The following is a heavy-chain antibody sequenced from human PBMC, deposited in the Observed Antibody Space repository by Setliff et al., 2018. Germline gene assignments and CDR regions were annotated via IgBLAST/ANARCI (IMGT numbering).Heavy chain of an antibody. CDR1: GGTFSSYA. V-gene: IGHV1-69*06. J-gene: IGHJ3*02. CDR3: ARRASYSGSFDAFDI. Sequence: ASVNVSCKASGGTFSSYAISWVRQAPGQGLEWMGGIIPIFGTANYAQEFQGRVTITADKSTSTAYMELSSLRSEDTAVYYCARRASYSGSFDAFDIWGQGTMVTVSS. D-gene: IGHD1-26*01. CDR2: IIPIFGTA.